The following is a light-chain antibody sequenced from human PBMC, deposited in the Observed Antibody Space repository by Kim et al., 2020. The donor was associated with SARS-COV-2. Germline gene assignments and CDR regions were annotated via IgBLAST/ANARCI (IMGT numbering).Light chain of an antibody. Sequence: QSALTQPRSVSGSPGQSVTISCTGTTDDVGRYDFVSWYQQCPGKVPKLLIYDVSERPSGVPDRFSGAKSGSTASLTISGLQTDDEAAYYCCSYAGSYTWLFGGGTQLTVL. CDR3: CSYAGSYTWL. J-gene: IGLJ3*02. V-gene: IGLV2-11*01. CDR1: TDDVGRYDF. CDR2: DVS.